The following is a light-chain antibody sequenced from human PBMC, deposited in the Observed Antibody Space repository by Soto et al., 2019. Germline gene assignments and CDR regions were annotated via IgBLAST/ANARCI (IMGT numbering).Light chain of an antibody. CDR2: KNN. V-gene: IGLV1-44*01. Sequence: QSALTQPPSASGTPGQRVAISCSGSSSNIGSNAVNWYQQLPGAAPKLLIYKNNLRPSGVPDRFSGSKSGASASLAISGLQSEDESDYYGAAWDDSLKGLVFGGGTKLTVL. CDR1: SSNIGSNA. J-gene: IGLJ3*02. CDR3: AAWDDSLKGLV.